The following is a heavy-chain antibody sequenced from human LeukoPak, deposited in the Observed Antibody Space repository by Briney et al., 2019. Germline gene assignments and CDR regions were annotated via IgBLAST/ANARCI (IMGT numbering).Heavy chain of an antibody. CDR1: GFTFSSHE. CDR3: AKDSAPGIAADDY. V-gene: IGHV3-23*01. D-gene: IGHD6-13*01. CDR2: ISGSGERT. Sequence: GGSLRLSCAASGFTFSSHELTWVRQAPNKGLEWVSAISGSGERTHYADSVKGQFTISRDNSRNILYLQMNNLGAEDTAIYYCAKDSAPGIAADDYWGQGTLVTVSS. J-gene: IGHJ4*02.